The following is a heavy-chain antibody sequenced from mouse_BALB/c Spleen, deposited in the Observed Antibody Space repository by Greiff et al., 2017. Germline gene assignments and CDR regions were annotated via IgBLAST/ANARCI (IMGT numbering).Heavy chain of an antibody. CDR2: ISNGGGST. CDR1: GFTFSSYT. D-gene: IGHD2-3*01. CDR3: ARHDGYYALLFAY. V-gene: IGHV5-12-2*01. J-gene: IGHJ3*01. Sequence: DVMLVESGGGLVQPGGSLKLSCAASGFTFSSYTMSWVRQTPEKRLEWVAYISNGGGSTYYPDTVKGRFTISRDNAKNTLYLQMSSLKSEDTAMYYCARHDGYYALLFAYWGQGTLVTVSA.